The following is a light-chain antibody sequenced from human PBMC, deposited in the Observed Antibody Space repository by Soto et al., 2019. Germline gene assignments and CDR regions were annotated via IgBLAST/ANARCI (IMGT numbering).Light chain of an antibody. J-gene: IGKJ4*01. CDR2: DAS. CDR1: QSVSSY. V-gene: IGKV3-11*01. CDR3: QQRSNWLT. Sequence: VLTERRATLSLSPGERATLSCRASQSVSSYLAWYQQKPGQAPRLLIYDASNRATGIPARFSGSGSGTDFTLTISSLEPEDFAVYYCQQRSNWLTFGGGTKVDIK.